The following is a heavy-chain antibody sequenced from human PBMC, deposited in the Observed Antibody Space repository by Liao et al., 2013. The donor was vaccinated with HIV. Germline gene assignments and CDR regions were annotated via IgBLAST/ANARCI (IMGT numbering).Heavy chain of an antibody. Sequence: QVQLQESGPGLVKPSQTLSLTCTVSGGSFSSGSYYWSWIRQPAGKGLEWIGRIYTSGSTNYNPSLKSRVTISVDTSKNLFSLKLSSVTAADTAVYYCARDMSAYNWGWGGYYSYYYMDVWGKGTRSPSP. CDR3: ARDMSAYNWGWGGYYSYYYMDV. J-gene: IGHJ6*03. CDR1: GGSFSSGSYY. D-gene: IGHD1-1*01. CDR2: IYTSGST. V-gene: IGHV4-61*02.